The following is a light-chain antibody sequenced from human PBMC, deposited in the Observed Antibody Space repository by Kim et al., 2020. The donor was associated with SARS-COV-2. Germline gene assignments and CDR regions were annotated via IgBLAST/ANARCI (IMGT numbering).Light chain of an antibody. V-gene: IGLV1-40*01. CDR1: NSNIGAGYD. J-gene: IGLJ1*01. Sequence: QSVLTQPPSVSGAPGQRVTISCTGSNSNIGAGYDVHWYQQLPGTAPKLLIFGPNNRPSGVPDRFSGSKSGTSASLAITGLQADDEADYYCQSFDISLTGYVFGTGTKVTVL. CDR2: GPN. CDR3: QSFDISLTGYV.